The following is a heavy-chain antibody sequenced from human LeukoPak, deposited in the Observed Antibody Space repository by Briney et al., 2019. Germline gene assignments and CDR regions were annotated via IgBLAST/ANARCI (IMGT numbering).Heavy chain of an antibody. J-gene: IGHJ4*02. Sequence: GGSLRLSCAASGFTFRSYAMHWFRQAPGKGLESVAVISYDGSNKYYADSVKGRFTISRDNSKNTLYLQMNSLRAEDTAVYYCARVLGYCSGGSCYPDEYYFDYWGQGTLVTVSS. CDR1: GFTFRSYA. D-gene: IGHD2-15*01. CDR3: ARVLGYCSGGSCYPDEYYFDY. V-gene: IGHV3-30*04. CDR2: ISYDGSNK.